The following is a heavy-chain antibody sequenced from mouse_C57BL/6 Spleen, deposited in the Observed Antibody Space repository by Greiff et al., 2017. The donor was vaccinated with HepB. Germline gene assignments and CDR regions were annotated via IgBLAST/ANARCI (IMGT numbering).Heavy chain of an antibody. Sequence: EVKLVESGGGLVQSGRSLRLSCATSGFTFSDFYMEWVRQAPGKGLEWIAASRNKANDYTTEYSASVKGRFIVSRDTSQSILYLQMNALRAEDTAIYYCARVHYYGSSPYAMGYWGQGTSVTVSS. CDR3: ARVHYYGSSPYAMGY. D-gene: IGHD1-1*01. J-gene: IGHJ4*01. CDR1: GFTFSDFY. CDR2: SRNKANDYTT. V-gene: IGHV7-1*01.